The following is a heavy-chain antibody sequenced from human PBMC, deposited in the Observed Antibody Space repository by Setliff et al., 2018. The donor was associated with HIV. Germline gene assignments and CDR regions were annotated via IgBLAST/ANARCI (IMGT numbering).Heavy chain of an antibody. CDR1: GYDFSSYS. D-gene: IGHD2-21*02. CDR3: ARGGLGFLDWCLPDS. V-gene: IGHV1-18*04. CDR2: ISGLTGEV. Sequence: ASVMVSCKASGYDFSSYSMMWVRQTPGQGLEWLGWISGLTGEVRLAKEFQGRVTLTTSAYTAYMELKRLRSEDRGVYYCARGGLGFLDWCLPDSWGQGTLVTVSS. J-gene: IGHJ4*02.